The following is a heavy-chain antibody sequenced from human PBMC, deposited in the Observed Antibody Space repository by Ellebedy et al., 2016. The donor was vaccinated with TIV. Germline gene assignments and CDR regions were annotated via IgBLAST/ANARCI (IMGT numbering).Heavy chain of an antibody. J-gene: IGHJ4*02. CDR2: SISKIDGGTT. V-gene: IGHV3-15*01. D-gene: IGHD7-27*01. Sequence: GESLKISCAASGLTFTNDWMSWVRQTPGKGLEWVARSISKIDGGTTDYAAAVKGRFTISRDDSKNTLSLKMNSLKIEDTAVYYCTALTGSYWGQGTLVTVS. CDR3: TALTGSY. CDR1: GLTFTNDW.